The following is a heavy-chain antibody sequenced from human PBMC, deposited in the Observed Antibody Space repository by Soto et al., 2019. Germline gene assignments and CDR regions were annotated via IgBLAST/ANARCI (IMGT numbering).Heavy chain of an antibody. Sequence: EVQLVESGGGLVQPGGSLKLSCAASGFAFSSYSMNWVRQALGKGLEWVSYISGSSRTTSYADSVKGRFTISRDTAKKSLFLQMNSLTDEDTAVYYCARSYNDYGCFDDWGQGALVTVSP. J-gene: IGHJ4*02. V-gene: IGHV3-48*02. CDR2: ISGSSRTT. D-gene: IGHD4-17*01. CDR3: ARSYNDYGCFDD. CDR1: GFAFSSYS.